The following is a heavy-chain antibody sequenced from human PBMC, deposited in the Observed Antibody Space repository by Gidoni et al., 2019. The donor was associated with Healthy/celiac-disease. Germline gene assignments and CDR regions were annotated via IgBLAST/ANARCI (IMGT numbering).Heavy chain of an antibody. CDR3: ARVDDYYDSSGYYTY. D-gene: IGHD3-22*01. CDR1: GFTFSRYW. V-gene: IGHV3-7*01. Sequence: EVQLVESGGGLVQPGGSLRLSCAASGFTFSRYWMSWVRQAPGKGLEWVANIKQDGSEKYYVDSVKGRFTISRDNAKNSLYLQMNSLRAEDTAVYYCARVDDYYDSSGYYTYWGQGTLVTVSS. CDR2: IKQDGSEK. J-gene: IGHJ4*02.